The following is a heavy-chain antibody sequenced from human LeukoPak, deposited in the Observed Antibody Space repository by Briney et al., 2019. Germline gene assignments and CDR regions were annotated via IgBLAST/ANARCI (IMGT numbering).Heavy chain of an antibody. CDR3: AKDKYYYDSSGYYLDAFDI. Sequence: GGSLRFSCAASGFTFSSYARSWVRQAPGKGLEWVSAISGSGGSTYYADSVKGRFTISRDNSKNTLYLQMNSLRAEDTAVYYCAKDKYYYDSSGYYLDAFDIWGQGTMVTVSS. V-gene: IGHV3-23*01. CDR1: GFTFSSYA. D-gene: IGHD3-22*01. CDR2: ISGSGGST. J-gene: IGHJ3*02.